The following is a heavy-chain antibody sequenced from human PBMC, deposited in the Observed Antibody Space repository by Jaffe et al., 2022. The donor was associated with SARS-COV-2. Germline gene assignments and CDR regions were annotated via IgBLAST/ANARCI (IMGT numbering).Heavy chain of an antibody. CDR3: ARDFRQNTVFGWRKYGMDV. CDR2: IQQDGYEK. J-gene: IGHJ6*02. V-gene: IGHV3-7*03. Sequence: EVQLVESGGGLVQPGGSLRLSCAASGFTFSSYWMSWVRQAPGKGLEWVANIQQDGYEKSYVDSVKGRFTISRDSAKSSLYLQMNSLRAEDTAVYYCARDFRQNTVFGWRKYGMDVWGQGTTVTVSS. D-gene: IGHD3-3*01. CDR1: GFTFSSYW.